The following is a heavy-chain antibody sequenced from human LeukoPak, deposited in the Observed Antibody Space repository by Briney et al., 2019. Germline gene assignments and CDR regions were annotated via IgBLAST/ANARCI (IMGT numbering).Heavy chain of an antibody. CDR2: INWNGGST. CDR3: AREISWQQLVFFDY. D-gene: IGHD6-13*01. V-gene: IGHV3-20*04. J-gene: IGHJ4*02. Sequence: GGSLRLSCAASGFTFDDYGMSWVRQAPGKGLEWVSGINWNGGSTGYADSVKGRFTISRDNAKNSLYLQMNSLRAEDTALYYCAREISWQQLVFFDYWGQGTLVTVSS. CDR1: GFTFDDYG.